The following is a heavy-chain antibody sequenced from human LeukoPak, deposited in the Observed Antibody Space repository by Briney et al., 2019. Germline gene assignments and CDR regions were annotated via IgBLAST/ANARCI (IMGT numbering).Heavy chain of an antibody. D-gene: IGHD3-16*02. V-gene: IGHV3-74*01. J-gene: IGHJ3*01. CDR3: ATAGSYRFDY. Sequence: GGSLRLSCAGSGFTFSSTWMHWLRQVPGKGLVWVSRMNPDGGTTDYADSVKGRFTISRDNAKNTLYLQMNSLTVEDTAVYYCATAGSYRFDYWGQGTMVTVSS. CDR1: GFTFSSTW. CDR2: MNPDGGTT.